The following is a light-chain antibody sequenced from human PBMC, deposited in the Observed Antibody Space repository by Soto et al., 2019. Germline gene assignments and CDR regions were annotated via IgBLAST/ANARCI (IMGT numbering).Light chain of an antibody. CDR1: NSDVGGYNS. Sequence: QSALTQPASMSGSPGQSITISCTGTNSDVGGYNSVSWYQQHPGKAPKLMIYDVTNRPSGVSSRFSGSKSGNTASLTISGLQAEDVADYYCSSYTTNTTPYVFGTGTKLTVL. CDR2: DVT. CDR3: SSYTTNTTPYV. V-gene: IGLV2-14*01. J-gene: IGLJ1*01.